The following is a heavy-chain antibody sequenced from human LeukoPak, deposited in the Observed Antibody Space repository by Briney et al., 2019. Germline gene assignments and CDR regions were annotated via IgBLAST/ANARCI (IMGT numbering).Heavy chain of an antibody. Sequence: GGSLRLSCAASGFTFDDYAMHWVRQAPGKGLEWVSGISWNSGSVGYADSVKGRFTISRDNAKNSLYLQMNSLRAEDTALYYCAKDQRGSSYYYYYGMDVWGQGTTVTVSS. V-gene: IGHV3-9*01. J-gene: IGHJ6*02. D-gene: IGHD6-6*01. CDR3: AKDQRGSSYYYYYGMDV. CDR1: GFTFDDYA. CDR2: ISWNSGSV.